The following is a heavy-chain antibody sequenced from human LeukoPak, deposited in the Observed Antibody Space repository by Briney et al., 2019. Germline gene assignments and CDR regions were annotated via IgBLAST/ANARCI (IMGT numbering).Heavy chain of an antibody. CDR1: GYTLSSSY. J-gene: IGHJ4*02. D-gene: IGHD2-15*01. CDR2: VNPSDNSR. CDR3: ARGDIVH. V-gene: IGHV1-46*01. Sequence: ASVKVSCKASGYTLSSSYMHWVRHAPGQGVECMGVVNPSDNSRTYAQKFQGRVTMTRDRSTSTVYMELSSLRPDDSAVYYCARGDIVHWVRGTMVTVSS.